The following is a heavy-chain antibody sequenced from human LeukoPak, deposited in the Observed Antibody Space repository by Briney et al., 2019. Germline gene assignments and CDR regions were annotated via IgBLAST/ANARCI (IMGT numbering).Heavy chain of an antibody. J-gene: IGHJ4*02. CDR1: GFTFSSYA. CDR3: AKVLSGSQDY. Sequence: GGSLRLSCAASGFTFSSYAMSWVRQAPGRGLEWVSTIGGGGESTYYADSVKGRFTISRDNFKNTVYLQMNNLRAEDTAVYYCAKVLSGSQDYWGQGTLVTVFS. CDR2: IGGGGEST. V-gene: IGHV3-23*01. D-gene: IGHD1-26*01.